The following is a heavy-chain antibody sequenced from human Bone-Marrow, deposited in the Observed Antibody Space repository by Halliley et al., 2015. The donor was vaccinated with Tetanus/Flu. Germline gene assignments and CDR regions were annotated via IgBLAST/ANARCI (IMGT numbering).Heavy chain of an antibody. CDR2: ILRSGAT. CDR3: AKFSGQLLRDYYFGR. D-gene: IGHD1-1*01. V-gene: IGHV3-23*05. Sequence: WVPTILRSGATYYPESVKGRFTISRDNSKNSLYLQMNSLRAEDTAVYYCAKFSGQLLRDYYFGRWGQGTQLTVSS. J-gene: IGHJ4*02.